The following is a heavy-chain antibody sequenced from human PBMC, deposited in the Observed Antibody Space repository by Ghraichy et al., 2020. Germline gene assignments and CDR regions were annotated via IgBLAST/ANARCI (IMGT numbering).Heavy chain of an antibody. D-gene: IGHD4-23*01. CDR1: GFTFGSYN. CDR2: ITSSSRSI. Sequence: LSLTCVGSGFTFGSYNMNWVRQSPGKDLEWVSYITSSSRSIFYADSVKGRFTISRDNAQNSLYLQMNSLRDEDTAVYYCARASTVVRFYYYDGMDVWGQGTTVTVSS. CDR3: ARASTVVRFYYYDGMDV. V-gene: IGHV3-48*02. J-gene: IGHJ6*02.